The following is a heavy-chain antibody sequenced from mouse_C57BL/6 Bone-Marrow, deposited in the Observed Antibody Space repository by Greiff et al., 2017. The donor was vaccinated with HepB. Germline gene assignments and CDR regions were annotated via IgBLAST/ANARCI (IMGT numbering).Heavy chain of an antibody. V-gene: IGHV1-55*01. CDR3: ALITTVVAPFAY. J-gene: IGHJ3*01. Sequence: VKLQQPGAELVKPGASVKMSCKASGYTFTSYWITWVKQRPGQGLEWIGDIYPGSGSTNYNEKFKSKATLTVDTSSSTAYMQLSSLTSEDSAVYYCALITTVVAPFAYWGQGTLVTVSA. CDR1: GYTFTSYW. CDR2: IYPGSGST. D-gene: IGHD1-1*01.